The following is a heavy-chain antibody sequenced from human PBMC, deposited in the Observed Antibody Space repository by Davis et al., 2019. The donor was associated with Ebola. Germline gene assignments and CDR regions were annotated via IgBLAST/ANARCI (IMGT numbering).Heavy chain of an antibody. V-gene: IGHV3-23*01. CDR3: ARDQRGAVAGLDY. D-gene: IGHD6-19*01. CDR1: RFTFSSYA. J-gene: IGHJ4*02. CDR2: ITGTGAST. Sequence: GGSLRLSCAASRFTFSSYAMSWVRQAPGKGLEWVSAITGTGASTYYADSVKGRFTISRDNAKNTLYLQMNSLRAEDTAVYYCARDQRGAVAGLDYWGQGTLVTVSS.